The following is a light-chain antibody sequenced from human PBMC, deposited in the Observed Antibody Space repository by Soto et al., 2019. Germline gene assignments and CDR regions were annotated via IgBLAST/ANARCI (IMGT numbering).Light chain of an antibody. CDR2: GAS. V-gene: IGKV3-20*01. J-gene: IGKJ2*03. CDR3: QQYGSSPVS. CDR1: QSVSSSN. Sequence: EIVLTQSPGTLSLSPGERATLSCRASQSVSSSNLAWYQHKPGQPPRLVMYGASSRATGIPDRFSGSGSATDFALTISSLEPEDFATYYCQQYGSSPVSFGQGTKLEIK.